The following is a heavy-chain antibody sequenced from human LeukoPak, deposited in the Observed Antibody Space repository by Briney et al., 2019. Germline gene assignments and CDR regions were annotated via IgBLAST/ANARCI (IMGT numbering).Heavy chain of an antibody. CDR2: ISSGGNNK. Sequence: GGSLRLSCAASGFTLSYYGLHWVRQAPGKGLEWVALISSGGNNKYFADSVKGRFTISRDNSKNTVYLQMNSLRLEDTAVYYCAGPSSGNFYFGVDVWGQGTTVTVSS. CDR1: GFTLSYYG. J-gene: IGHJ6*02. V-gene: IGHV3-30-3*01. D-gene: IGHD3-10*01. CDR3: AGPSSGNFYFGVDV.